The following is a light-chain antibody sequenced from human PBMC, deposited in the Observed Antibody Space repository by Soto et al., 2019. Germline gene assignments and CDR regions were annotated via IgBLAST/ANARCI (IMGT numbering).Light chain of an antibody. Sequence: EIVMTQAPATLSVSPGERATLSCRASQSVSNNYLAWYQQKPGQAPRLLIYGASNRATGIPARFSGSGSGTDFTLTISSLEPEDFAVYYCQQRSNWPLTFGGGTKVDIK. CDR3: QQRSNWPLT. J-gene: IGKJ4*01. CDR2: GAS. V-gene: IGKV3-11*01. CDR1: QSVSNNY.